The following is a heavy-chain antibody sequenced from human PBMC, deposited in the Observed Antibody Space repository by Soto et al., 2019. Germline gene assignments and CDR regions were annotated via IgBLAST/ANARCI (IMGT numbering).Heavy chain of an antibody. CDR1: GGSISSFDHY. Sequence: ALSGNGSVPGGSISSFDHYWSWILQRPGKDLEWLGAIYYNGNPYGNASLRNRVAIAIDTSKNQFSLNLTSVTAADTAVYYCARGQDNRKSGYWGQGILVRVPS. D-gene: IGHD1-1*01. J-gene: IGHJ4*02. CDR3: ARGQDNRKSGY. V-gene: IGHV4-31*03. CDR2: IYYNGNP.